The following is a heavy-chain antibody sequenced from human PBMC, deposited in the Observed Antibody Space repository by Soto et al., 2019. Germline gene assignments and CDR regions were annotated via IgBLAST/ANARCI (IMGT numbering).Heavy chain of an antibody. V-gene: IGHV3-23*01. CDR1: GFTFSSYA. Sequence: EVQLLESGGGLVQPGGSLRLSCAASGFTFSSYAMSWVRQAPGKGLEWVSAISGSGGSTYYADSVKGRFTISRDNSKNTLYLQMNSLRAEDTAVYYCAKTAALTLYSSDNWFYPWGQGTLVTVSS. J-gene: IGHJ5*02. CDR3: AKTAALTLYSSDNWFYP. CDR2: ISGSGGST. D-gene: IGHD6-25*01.